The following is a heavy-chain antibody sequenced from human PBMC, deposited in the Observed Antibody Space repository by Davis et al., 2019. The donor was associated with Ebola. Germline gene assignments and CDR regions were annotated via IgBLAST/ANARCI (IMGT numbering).Heavy chain of an antibody. V-gene: IGHV5-10-1*01. CDR2: IDPGDSYT. CDR1: GYIFTNYW. D-gene: IGHD5-18*01. Sequence: GESLKISCKGSGYIFTNYWISWVRQIPGKGLEWMGRIDPGDSYTIYSPSFQGHVTISGDKSISTAYLQWSSLKASDTAMYYCARHLSGYSVDSWGRGTLVTVSS. J-gene: IGHJ4*02. CDR3: ARHLSGYSVDS.